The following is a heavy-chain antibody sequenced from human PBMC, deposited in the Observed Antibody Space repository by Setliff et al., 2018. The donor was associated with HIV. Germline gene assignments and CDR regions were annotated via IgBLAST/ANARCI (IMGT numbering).Heavy chain of an antibody. CDR2: IYYCGST. J-gene: IGHJ4*02. CDR3: ARERRYYDSSGDFDY. Sequence: PSETLSLTCTVSGGSISSGDYYWSWIRQPPGKGLEWIGYIYYCGSTYYNPSLKSRVTISVNTSKNQFSLKLSSVTAADTAVYYCARERRYYDSSGDFDYWGQGTLVTVSS. CDR1: GGSISSGDYY. D-gene: IGHD3-22*01. V-gene: IGHV4-30-4*08.